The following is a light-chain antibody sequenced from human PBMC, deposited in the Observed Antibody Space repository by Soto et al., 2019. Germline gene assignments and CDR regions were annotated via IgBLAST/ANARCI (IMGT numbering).Light chain of an antibody. CDR2: GAS. CDR3: QQYNNWPPLT. CDR1: QSVSSN. Sequence: EIVMTQSPATLSVSPRERATLSCRASQSVSSNLAWYQQKPGQAPRLLIYGASTRATGIPARFSGSGSGTEFTLTISSLQSKDFAVYYCQQYNNWPPLTFGGGTKVEIK. J-gene: IGKJ4*01. V-gene: IGKV3-15*01.